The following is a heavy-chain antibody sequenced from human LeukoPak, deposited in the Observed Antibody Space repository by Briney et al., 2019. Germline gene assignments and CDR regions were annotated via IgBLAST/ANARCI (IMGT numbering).Heavy chain of an antibody. J-gene: IGHJ4*02. CDR3: ARVYPTYYFDY. D-gene: IGHD1-1*01. CDR2: IYYSGST. Sequence: SETLSLTCTVSGGAISSSSYYSGWIRQPPGKGLEWIGSIYYSGSTYYNPSLKSRVTISVDTSKNQFSLKLSSVTAADTAVYYCARVYPTYYFDYWGQGTLVTVSS. V-gene: IGHV4-39*07. CDR1: GGAISSSSYY.